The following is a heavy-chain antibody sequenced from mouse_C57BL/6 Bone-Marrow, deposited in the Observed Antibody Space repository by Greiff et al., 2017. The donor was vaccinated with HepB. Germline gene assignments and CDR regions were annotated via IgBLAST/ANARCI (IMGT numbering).Heavy chain of an antibody. CDR2: IWSGGST. Sequence: VQLQQSGPGLVQPSQRLSITCTVSGFSLTSYGVHWVRQSPGKGLEWLGVIWSGGSTDYNAAFISRLSISKDNSKSQVFFKMNSLQADDTAIYYCARNADQAWFAYWGQGTLVTVSA. V-gene: IGHV2-2*01. J-gene: IGHJ3*01. CDR1: GFSLTSYG. CDR3: ARNADQAWFAY.